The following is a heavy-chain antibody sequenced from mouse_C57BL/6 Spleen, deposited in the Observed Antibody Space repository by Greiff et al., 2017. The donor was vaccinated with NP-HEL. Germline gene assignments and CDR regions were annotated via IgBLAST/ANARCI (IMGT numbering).Heavy chain of an antibody. CDR1: GYTFTDYN. D-gene: IGHD2-2*01. V-gene: IGHV1-22*01. Sequence: EVQLQQSGPELVKPGASVKMSCKASGYTFTDYNMHWVKQSHGKSLEWIGYINPNNGGTSYNQKFKGKATLTVNKSSSTAYMELRSLTSEDSAVYYCARGGYDDYYYAMDYWGQGTSVTVSS. J-gene: IGHJ4*01. CDR2: INPNNGGT. CDR3: ARGGYDDYYYAMDY.